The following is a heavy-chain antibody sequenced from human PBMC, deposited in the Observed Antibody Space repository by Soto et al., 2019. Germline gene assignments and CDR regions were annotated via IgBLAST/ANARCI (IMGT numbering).Heavy chain of an antibody. CDR3: ARDVDADFRTDFDY. J-gene: IGHJ4*02. CDR2: ISGNGEII. CDR1: GFTFSDYY. V-gene: IGHV3-11*01. D-gene: IGHD4-17*01. Sequence: GGSLRLSCVASGFTFSDYYIHWIRRAPGKGLEWISYISGNGEIIQYAASARGRFTISRDNAENSVYLEMDSLRAEDTALYYCARDVDADFRTDFDYWGQGTLVTVSS.